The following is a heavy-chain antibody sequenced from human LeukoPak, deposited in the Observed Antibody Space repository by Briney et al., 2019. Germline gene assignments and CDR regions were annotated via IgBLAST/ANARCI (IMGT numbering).Heavy chain of an antibody. V-gene: IGHV4-59*12. J-gene: IGHJ4*02. CDR1: GGSINSYY. D-gene: IGHD3-10*01. CDR2: IYYSGST. Sequence: NPSETLSLTCTVSGGSINSYYWSWIRQPPGKGLEWIGYIYYSGSTNYNPSLKSRVTISVDTSKNQFSLKLSSVTAADTAVYYCARDPFWYGSGSYYNDWGQGTLVTVSS. CDR3: ARDPFWYGSGSYYND.